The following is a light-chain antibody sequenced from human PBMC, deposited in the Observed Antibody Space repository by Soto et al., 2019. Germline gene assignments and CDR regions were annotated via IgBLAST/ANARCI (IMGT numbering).Light chain of an antibody. CDR2: GAS. CDR3: QEYSKWPSRT. Sequence: EIVITQSPATLAVSPGERATLSCRASQSVRINVAWYQQKNGQAPRLLVYGASTRASGIPDRFSGSGSGTELTLTISSLQSEDFAVYYCQEYSKWPSRTFGPGTKVDIK. V-gene: IGKV3-15*01. J-gene: IGKJ1*01. CDR1: QSVRIN.